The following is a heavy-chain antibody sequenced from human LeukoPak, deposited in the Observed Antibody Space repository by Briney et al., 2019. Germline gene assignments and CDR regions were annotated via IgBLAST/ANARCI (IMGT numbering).Heavy chain of an antibody. CDR3: AKAKGGAALPMGFDY. D-gene: IGHD6-6*01. CDR1: GFTFSSYA. Sequence: GGSLRLSCAASGFTFSSYAMHWVRQAPGKGLEWVAVISYDGSNKYYADSVKGRFTISRDNSKNTLYLQMNSLRAEDTAVYYCAKAKGGAALPMGFDYWGQGTLVTVSS. CDR2: ISYDGSNK. V-gene: IGHV3-30-3*01. J-gene: IGHJ4*02.